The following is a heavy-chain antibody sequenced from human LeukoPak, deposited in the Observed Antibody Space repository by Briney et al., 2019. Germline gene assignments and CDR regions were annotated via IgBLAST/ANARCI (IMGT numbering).Heavy chain of an antibody. J-gene: IGHJ4*02. CDR3: ARWSAIQLWNRADY. CDR2: ISAYNGNT. D-gene: IGHD5-18*01. Sequence: GASVKVSCNASGYTFTSYGISWVRQAPGQGLEWMGWISAYNGNTNYAQKLQGRVTMTTDTSTSTAYMELRSLRSDDTAVYYCARWSAIQLWNRADYWGQGTLVTVSS. V-gene: IGHV1-18*01. CDR1: GYTFTSYG.